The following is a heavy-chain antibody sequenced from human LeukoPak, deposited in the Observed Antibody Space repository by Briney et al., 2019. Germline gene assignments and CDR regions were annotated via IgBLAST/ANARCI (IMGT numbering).Heavy chain of an antibody. D-gene: IGHD3-22*01. J-gene: IGHJ4*02. CDR3: AKEVGYHFDY. Sequence: PGGSLRLSCAASGFTFDDYAIHWVRQAPGKGLEWVSFISGDGFSTNYTDSVKGRFIISRDSRKNSLYLQMNSLRIEDTALYYCAKEVGYHFDYWGQGTLVTVSS. CDR2: ISGDGFST. CDR1: GFTFDDYA. V-gene: IGHV3-43*02.